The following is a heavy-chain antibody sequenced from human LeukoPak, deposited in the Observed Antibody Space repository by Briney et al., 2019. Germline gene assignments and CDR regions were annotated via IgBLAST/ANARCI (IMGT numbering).Heavy chain of an antibody. Sequence: GEPLKISWKGSGYSFTSYWIGWVRQMPGKGLEWMGIIYPGDSDTRYSPSFQGQVTISADKSISTAYLKWSSLKASDTAMYYCARRECGRYCSGGSCPGAFDISGQGTMVTVSS. CDR3: ARRECGRYCSGGSCPGAFDI. CDR2: IYPGDSDT. D-gene: IGHD2-15*01. V-gene: IGHV5-51*01. CDR1: GYSFTSYW. J-gene: IGHJ3*02.